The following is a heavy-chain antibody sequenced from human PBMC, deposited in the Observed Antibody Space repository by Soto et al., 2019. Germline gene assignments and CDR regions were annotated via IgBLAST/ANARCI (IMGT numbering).Heavy chain of an antibody. CDR1: GVTISTYY. V-gene: IGHV4-59*01. CDR2: NYHSWTT. J-gene: IGHJ4*01. D-gene: IGHD5-12*01. Sequence: PSETLSLTCAVSGVTISTYYWSWIRRPPGKGLEWIGYNYHSWTTNYNPSLKSRVTISVDTSKNQFSLRLTSVTAADTAIYYCVREAYIGYGHAIDHCGHGTLVTVSS. CDR3: VREAYIGYGHAIDH.